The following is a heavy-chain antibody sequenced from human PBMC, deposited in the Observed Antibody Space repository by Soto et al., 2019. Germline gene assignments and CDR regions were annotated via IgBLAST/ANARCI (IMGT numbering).Heavy chain of an antibody. Sequence: LSLTCAVYGGSFSGYYWSWIRQPPGKGLEWIGEINHSGSTNYNPSLKSRVTISVDTSKNQFSLKLSSMTAADTAVYYCARDRSKYQMLYWFDPWGQGTLVTVSS. CDR2: INHSGST. CDR1: GGSFSGYY. CDR3: ARDRSKYQMLYWFDP. D-gene: IGHD2-2*01. V-gene: IGHV4-34*01. J-gene: IGHJ5*02.